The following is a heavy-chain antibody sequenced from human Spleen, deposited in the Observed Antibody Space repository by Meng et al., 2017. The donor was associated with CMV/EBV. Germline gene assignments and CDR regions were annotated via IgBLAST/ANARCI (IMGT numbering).Heavy chain of an antibody. J-gene: IGHJ6*02. Sequence: GESLKISCAASGFTFSSFRMNWVRQAPGKGLEWVSSISSSGIYIFYADSLKDRFTISRDNAKNSVYVQMNSLRAEDTAVYYCARDRRSNAGMDVWGQGTTVTVSS. CDR2: ISSSGIYI. CDR1: GFTFSSFR. V-gene: IGHV3-21*01. CDR3: ARDRRSNAGMDV. D-gene: IGHD2-2*01.